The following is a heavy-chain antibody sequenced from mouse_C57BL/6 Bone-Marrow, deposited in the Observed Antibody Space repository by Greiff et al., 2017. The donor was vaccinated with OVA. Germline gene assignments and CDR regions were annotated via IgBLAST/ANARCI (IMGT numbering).Heavy chain of an antibody. V-gene: IGHV1-55*01. CDR3: ARGGYSYAMDY. Sequence: VQLQQPGAELVKPGASVKMSCKASGYTFTNYWIPWVKQRPGQGLEWIGDIYPGSGSTNYNEKFKSKATLTVDTSSSTAYMQLSSLTSEDSAVYYCARGGYSYAMDYWGQGTAVTVSS. CDR1: GYTFTNYW. D-gene: IGHD2-3*01. J-gene: IGHJ4*01. CDR2: IYPGSGST.